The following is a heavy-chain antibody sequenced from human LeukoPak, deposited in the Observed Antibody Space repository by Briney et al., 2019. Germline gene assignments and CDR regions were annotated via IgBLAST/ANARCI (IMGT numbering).Heavy chain of an antibody. Sequence: SVKVSCKASGGTFSSYAISWVRQAPGQGLEWMGRIIPIFGTANYAQKFQGRVTITTDESTSTAYTELSSLRSEDTAVYYCASRTIFPPVAAFDIWGQGTMVTVSS. D-gene: IGHD3-9*01. CDR1: GGTFSSYA. CDR2: IIPIFGTA. J-gene: IGHJ3*02. V-gene: IGHV1-69*05. CDR3: ASRTIFPPVAAFDI.